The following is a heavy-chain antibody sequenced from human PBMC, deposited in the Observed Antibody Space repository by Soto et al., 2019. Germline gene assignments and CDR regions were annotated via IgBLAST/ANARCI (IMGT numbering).Heavy chain of an antibody. J-gene: IGHJ4*02. CDR1: VFTFTRYS. V-gene: IGHV3-21*06. Sequence: GGSLSLSWAASVFTFTRYSMNWVRQAPGKGLEWVSSISSTTNYIYYGDSMKGRFTISRDNAKNSLYLEMNSLRAEDTAVYYCARESEDLTSNFDYWRQGTLVSVS. CDR2: ISSTTNYI. CDR3: ARESEDLTSNFDY.